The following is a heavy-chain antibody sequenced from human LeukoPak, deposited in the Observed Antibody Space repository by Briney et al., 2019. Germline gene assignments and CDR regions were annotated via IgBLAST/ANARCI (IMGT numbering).Heavy chain of an antibody. CDR3: AKAYGYSSSPMSPDI. D-gene: IGHD6-13*01. V-gene: IGHV3-43*01. CDR2: ISWDGGST. CDR1: GFTXXDYT. Sequence: GFTXXDYTMHWVRQAPGKGLEWVSLISWDGGSTYYADSVKGRFTISRDNSKNSLYLQMNSLRAEDTALYYCAKAYGYSSSPMSPDIWGQGTMVTVSS. J-gene: IGHJ3*02.